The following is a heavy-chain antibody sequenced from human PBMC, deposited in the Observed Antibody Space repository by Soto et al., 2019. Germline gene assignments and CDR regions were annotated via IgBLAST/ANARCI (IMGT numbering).Heavy chain of an antibody. CDR2: ISGSSDYT. V-gene: IGHV3-23*01. CDR1: GFTFSSYS. Sequence: VQLLESGGDLVQPGGSLRLTCAASGFTFSSYSMSWVRQAPGKGLEWVSIISGSSDYTYYADSVKGRFAISRDNSKNTLYLQMNSLRPEDTAVYYCARKSSGYYPFDCWGQGTLVPVST. D-gene: IGHD3-22*01. J-gene: IGHJ4*02. CDR3: ARKSSGYYPFDC.